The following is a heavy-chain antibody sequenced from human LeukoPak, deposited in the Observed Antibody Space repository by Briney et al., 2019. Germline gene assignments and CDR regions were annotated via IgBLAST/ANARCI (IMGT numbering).Heavy chain of an antibody. D-gene: IGHD5-12*01. CDR3: AKGSGYDVYYYYYMDV. CDR1: GFTFSNYE. Sequence: GGSLRLSCAASGFTFSNYEMNWVRQAPGKGLEWVSAISGSGGSTYYADSVKGRFTISRDNSKNTLYLQMNSLRAEDTAVYYCAKGSGYDVYYYYYMDVWGKGTTVTVSS. V-gene: IGHV3-23*01. J-gene: IGHJ6*03. CDR2: ISGSGGST.